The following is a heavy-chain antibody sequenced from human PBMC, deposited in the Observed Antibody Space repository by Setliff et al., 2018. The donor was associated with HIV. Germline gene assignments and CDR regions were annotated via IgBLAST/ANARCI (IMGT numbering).Heavy chain of an antibody. Sequence: LRLSCAASGFTFSSYAMSWVRQAPGKGLEWVSTISGSGGSTYYADSAKGRFTISRDNSKNTLYLQMNSLRAEDTAVYYCARYEYSSSPAFDYWGQGTLVTVSS. CDR3: ARYEYSSSPAFDY. V-gene: IGHV3-23*01. CDR2: ISGSGGST. J-gene: IGHJ4*02. D-gene: IGHD6-6*01. CDR1: GFTFSSYA.